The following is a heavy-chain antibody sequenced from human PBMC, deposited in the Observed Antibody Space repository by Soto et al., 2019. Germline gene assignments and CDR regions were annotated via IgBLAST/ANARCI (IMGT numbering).Heavy chain of an antibody. CDR2: INAGNGNT. J-gene: IGHJ4*02. CDR3: AREFPYYVSSDSYLDY. CDR1: GCTFTRDA. D-gene: IGHD3-16*01. V-gene: IGHV1-3*01. Sequence: GASVPVSCQASGCTFTRDAMHWVRQAPGQRLEWMGWINAGNGNTKYSQKFQGRVTITRDTSASTAYMELSSLRSEDTAVYYCAREFPYYVSSDSYLDYWGQGALVNVSS.